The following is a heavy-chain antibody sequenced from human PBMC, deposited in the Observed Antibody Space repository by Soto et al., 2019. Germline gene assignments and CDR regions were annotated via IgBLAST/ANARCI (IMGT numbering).Heavy chain of an antibody. D-gene: IGHD1-26*01. Sequence: SETLSLTCAVYGGSFSGYYWSWIRQPPGKGLEWIGEINHSGSTNYNPSLKSRVTISVDTSKNQFSLKLSSVTAADTAVYYCAREEVGGSDGFVDYWGQGTLVTVSS. V-gene: IGHV4-34*01. CDR2: INHSGST. CDR1: GGSFSGYY. CDR3: AREEVGGSDGFVDY. J-gene: IGHJ4*02.